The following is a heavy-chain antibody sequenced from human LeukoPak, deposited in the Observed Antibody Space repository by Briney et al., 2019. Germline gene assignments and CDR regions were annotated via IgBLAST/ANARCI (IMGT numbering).Heavy chain of an antibody. Sequence: SQTLSLTCVISGDSVSSNSAAWNWIRQSPSRGLEWLGGTYFRSKWYSDYTMSVKGRITINGDTSKNQFSLQLNSVTPEDTAVYFCARSIPATGNNFDYWGQGTRFTVSS. CDR2: TYFRSKWYS. V-gene: IGHV6-1*01. CDR1: GDSVSSNSAA. J-gene: IGHJ4*02. CDR3: ARSIPATGNNFDY. D-gene: IGHD6-13*01.